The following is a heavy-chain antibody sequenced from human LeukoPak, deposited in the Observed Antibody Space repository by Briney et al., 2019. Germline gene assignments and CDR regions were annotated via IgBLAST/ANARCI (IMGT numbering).Heavy chain of an antibody. CDR3: AKGAYGSGSYYNDFDY. V-gene: IGHV3-30-3*01. Sequence: GGSLRLSCAASGFTFSSYAMHWVRQAPGKGLEWVAVISYDGSNKYYADSVKGRFTISRDNSKNTLYLQMNSLRAEDTAVYYCAKGAYGSGSYYNDFDYWGQGTLVTVSS. D-gene: IGHD3-10*01. CDR2: ISYDGSNK. J-gene: IGHJ4*02. CDR1: GFTFSSYA.